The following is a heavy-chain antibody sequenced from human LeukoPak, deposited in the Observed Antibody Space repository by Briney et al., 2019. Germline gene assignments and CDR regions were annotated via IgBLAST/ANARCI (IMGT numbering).Heavy chain of an antibody. CDR1: GGTFSSYA. CDR2: IIPIFGTA. D-gene: IGHD2-2*01. V-gene: IGHV1-69*01. CDR3: ARDGEDIVVVPAAMIANKTDYYYYYGMDV. Sequence: SVKVSCKASGGTFSSYAISWVRQAPGQGLEWMGGIIPIFGTANYAQKFQGRVTITADESTSTAYMELSSLRSEDTAVYYCARDGEDIVVVPAAMIANKTDYYYYYGMDVWGQGKTVTVSS. J-gene: IGHJ6*02.